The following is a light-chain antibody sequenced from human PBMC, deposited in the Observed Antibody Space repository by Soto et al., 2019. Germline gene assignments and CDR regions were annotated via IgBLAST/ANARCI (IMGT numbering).Light chain of an antibody. CDR3: SSYTSRGTFAL. V-gene: IGLV2-14*01. CDR1: SSDVGGYDY. Sequence: QSALTQPASVSGSPGQSITISCTGTSSDVGGYDYVSWYQQHPGKAPILMIYDVSNRPSGVSNRFSGSKSGNTASLTISGLQAGDEADYYCSSYTSRGTFALFGGGTKLTVL. J-gene: IGLJ2*01. CDR2: DVS.